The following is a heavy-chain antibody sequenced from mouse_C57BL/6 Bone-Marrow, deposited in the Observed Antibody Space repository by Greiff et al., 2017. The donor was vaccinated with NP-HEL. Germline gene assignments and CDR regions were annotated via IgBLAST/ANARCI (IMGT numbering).Heavy chain of an antibody. D-gene: IGHD3-1*01. J-gene: IGHJ4*01. CDR2: ISYDGSN. V-gene: IGHV3-6*01. Sequence: VQLKESGPGLVKPSQSLSLTCSVTGYSITSGYYWNWIRQFPGNKLEWMGYISYDGSNNYNPSLKNRISITRDTSKNQFFLKLNSVTTEDTATYYCAREGLLGYYAMDYWGQGTSVTVSS. CDR3: AREGLLGYYAMDY. CDR1: GYSITSGYY.